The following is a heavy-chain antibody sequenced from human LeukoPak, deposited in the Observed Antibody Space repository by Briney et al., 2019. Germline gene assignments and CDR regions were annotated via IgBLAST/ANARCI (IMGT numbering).Heavy chain of an antibody. CDR2: IHTGGAT. Sequence: PSESLSLTCTTSGGSSTNYYWSWIRQPPGKGLEWIGRIHTGGATTYNPSLESRVTMSVDTSKNLVSLKMSSLTAADTAIYYCARGGAPEYWGQGTLVTVYS. CDR3: ARGGAPEY. CDR1: GGSSTNYY. V-gene: IGHV4-4*07. J-gene: IGHJ4*02.